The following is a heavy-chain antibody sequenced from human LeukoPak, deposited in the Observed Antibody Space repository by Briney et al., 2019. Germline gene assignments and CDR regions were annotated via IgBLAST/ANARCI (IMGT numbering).Heavy chain of an antibody. CDR3: ARDFFPIVDSSWYEIGY. Sequence: GGSLRLSCAASGFTFSSYTMHWVRQAPGKGLEWVAVISYDGTNEYYADSVKGRFTISRDNSKNTLYLQMDSLRSDDKAVYYCARDFFPIVDSSWYEIGYGGQGTLVTVSS. CDR2: ISYDGTNE. J-gene: IGHJ4*02. V-gene: IGHV3-30-3*01. D-gene: IGHD6-13*01. CDR1: GFTFSSYT.